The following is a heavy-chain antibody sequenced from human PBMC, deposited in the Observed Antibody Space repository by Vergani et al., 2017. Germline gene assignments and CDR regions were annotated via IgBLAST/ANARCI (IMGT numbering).Heavy chain of an antibody. J-gene: IGHJ3*02. D-gene: IGHD5-18*01. CDR3: ARGGKRYSSYDAFDI. Sequence: QVQLVESGGGVVQPGRSLRLSCAASGFTFSSYAMHWVRQAPGKGLEWVAVISYDGSNKYYADAVKGRVTISRDNSKNTLYLQMNSLRAEDTAVYYCARGGKRYSSYDAFDIWGQGTMVTVSS. V-gene: IGHV3-30*01. CDR2: ISYDGSNK. CDR1: GFTFSSYA.